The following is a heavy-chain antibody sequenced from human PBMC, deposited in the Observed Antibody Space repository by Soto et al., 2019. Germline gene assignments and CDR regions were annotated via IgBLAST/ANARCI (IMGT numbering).Heavy chain of an antibody. CDR1: GFTFRSHG. V-gene: IGHV3-33*01. J-gene: IGHJ4*02. D-gene: IGHD2-21*02. Sequence: QVQLVESGGGVVQPGRSLRLSCAASGFTFRSHGMHWVRQAPGKGLEWVAVIWYDGSNQYYADTVKGRFTISRDNSKHTMYLQMNSLRAEDTAIYYCAREGCRGHSPFDCWGQGTRVTVSS. CDR2: IWYDGSNQ. CDR3: AREGCRGHSPFDC.